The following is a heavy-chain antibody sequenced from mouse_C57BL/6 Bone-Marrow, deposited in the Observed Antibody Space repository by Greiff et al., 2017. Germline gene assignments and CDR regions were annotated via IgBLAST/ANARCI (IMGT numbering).Heavy chain of an antibody. CDR3: ARKERDWYFDV. V-gene: IGHV1-54*01. CDR1: GYAFTNYL. J-gene: IGHJ1*03. CDR2: INPGSGGT. Sequence: QVQQSGAELVRPGTSVKVSCKASGYAFTNYLIEWVKQRPGQGLEWIGVINPGSGGTNYNEKFKGKATLTADKSSSTAYMQLSSLTSEDSAVYFCARKERDWYFDVWGTGTTVTVSS.